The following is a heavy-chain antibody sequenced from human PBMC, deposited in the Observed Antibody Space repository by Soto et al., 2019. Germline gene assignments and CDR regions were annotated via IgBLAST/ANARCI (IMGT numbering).Heavy chain of an antibody. Sequence: QVQVVESGGGVVQPGRSLRLSCAASGFTFSSLGMHWVRQAPGKGLEWVAIISYDGSSKYYADSVKGRFTISRDNSKNTLDLQLNSLRTEDTAVYYCAKEIGDSNDYPLDYWGQGTLVTVSS. CDR2: ISYDGSSK. D-gene: IGHD4-4*01. J-gene: IGHJ4*02. V-gene: IGHV3-30*18. CDR1: GFTFSSLG. CDR3: AKEIGDSNDYPLDY.